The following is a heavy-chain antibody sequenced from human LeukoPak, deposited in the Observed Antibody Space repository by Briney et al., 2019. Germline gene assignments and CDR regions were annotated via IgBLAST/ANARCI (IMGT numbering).Heavy chain of an antibody. CDR3: AKEGYYGSGSFPDS. CDR1: GFTVSSNE. Sequence: PGGSLRLSCAASGFTVSSNEMSWVRQAPGKGLEWVSSISGGSTYYADSRKGRFTISRDNSKNTLHLQMNSLRAEDTAVYHCAKEGYYGSGSFPDSWGQGTLVTVSS. CDR2: ISGGST. J-gene: IGHJ4*02. D-gene: IGHD3-10*01. V-gene: IGHV3-38-3*01.